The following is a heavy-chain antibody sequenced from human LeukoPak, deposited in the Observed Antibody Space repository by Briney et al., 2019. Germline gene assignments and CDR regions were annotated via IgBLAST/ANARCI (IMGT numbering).Heavy chain of an antibody. CDR1: GYTPTELS. J-gene: IGHJ4*02. Sequence: ASVKVSCKVSGYTPTELSMHWVRQAPGKGLEWTGGFDPEDGETIYAQKFQGRVTMTEDTSTDTAYMELSSLRSEDTAVYYCATSDTAMLIFDYWGQGTLVTVSS. D-gene: IGHD5-18*01. CDR2: FDPEDGET. V-gene: IGHV1-24*01. CDR3: ATSDTAMLIFDY.